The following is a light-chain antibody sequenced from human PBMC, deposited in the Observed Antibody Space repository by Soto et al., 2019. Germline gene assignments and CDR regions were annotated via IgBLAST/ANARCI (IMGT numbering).Light chain of an antibody. CDR2: LNSDGSH. CDR1: SGHSSFA. J-gene: IGLJ2*01. V-gene: IGLV4-69*02. CDR3: QTWGTGIQL. Sequence: QSVLTQSPSASASLGTSVKLTCTLSSGHSSFAIAWHQQQPEKGPRYLMKLNSDGSHTKGDGIPDRFSGSSSGAERYLTIPSLQSEDEADYSCQTWGTGIQLFGGGTKLTVL.